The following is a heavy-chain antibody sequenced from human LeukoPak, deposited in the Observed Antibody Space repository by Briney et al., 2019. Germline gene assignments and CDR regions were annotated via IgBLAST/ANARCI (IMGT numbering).Heavy chain of an antibody. D-gene: IGHD1-1*01. CDR2: INPNSGGT. CDR1: GYTFTGYY. Sequence: GASVKVSCKASGYTFTGYYMHWVRQAPGQGLEWMGWINPNSGGTNYAQKFQGRVTMTRDTSISTAYMELSRLRSDDTAVYYCARSPREIRNGFDYWGQGTLVTVSS. V-gene: IGHV1-2*02. J-gene: IGHJ4*02. CDR3: ARSPREIRNGFDY.